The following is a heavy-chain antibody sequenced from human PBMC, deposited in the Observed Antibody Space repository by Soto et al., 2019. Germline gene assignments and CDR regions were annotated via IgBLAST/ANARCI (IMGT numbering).Heavy chain of an antibody. J-gene: IGHJ6*02. CDR1: GYSFTGYW. Sequence: GESLKISCTGSGYSFTGYWIGWVRQMPGKGLEWMGITYPGDSDTRYSPSFQGRVTISADKSINTAYLQWSSLKASDTAMYYCASPHSSSGAKLGYYGMDVWGQGTTVTVSS. V-gene: IGHV5-51*01. CDR3: ASPHSSSGAKLGYYGMDV. CDR2: TYPGDSDT. D-gene: IGHD6-6*01.